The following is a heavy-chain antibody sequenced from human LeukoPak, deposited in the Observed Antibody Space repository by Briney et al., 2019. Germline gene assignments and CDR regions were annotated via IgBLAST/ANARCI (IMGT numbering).Heavy chain of an antibody. D-gene: IGHD2-2*01. CDR1: GFTVSSNY. CDR3: TRKRVVVVPAALYYFDY. J-gene: IGHJ4*02. CDR2: IRSKAYGGTT. V-gene: IGHV3-49*03. Sequence: PGGSLRLSCAASGFTVSSNYMSWFRQAPGKGLEWVGFIRSKAYGGTTEYAASVKGRFTISRDDSKSIAYLQMNSLKTEDTAVYYCTRKRVVVVPAALYYFDYWGQGTLVTVSS.